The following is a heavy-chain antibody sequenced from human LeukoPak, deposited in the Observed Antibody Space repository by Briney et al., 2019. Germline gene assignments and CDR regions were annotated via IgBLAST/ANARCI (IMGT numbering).Heavy chain of an antibody. J-gene: IGHJ4*02. V-gene: IGHV3-23*01. CDR2: ISGVNT. CDR1: GFAFSNYA. D-gene: IGHD2-8*01. Sequence: GGSLRLSCATSGFAFSNYAMSWFLQAPGKGLEWVSGISGVNTYYADSVKGRFTISRDNSKNVLYVQMNRLRVEDTAVYFCAKDVCTSPRCLLYSDSWGQGTLVTVSS. CDR3: AKDVCTSPRCLLYSDS.